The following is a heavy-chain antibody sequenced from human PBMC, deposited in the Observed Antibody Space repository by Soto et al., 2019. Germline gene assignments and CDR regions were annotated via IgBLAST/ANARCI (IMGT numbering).Heavy chain of an antibody. Sequence: EVQLVESGGGLVQPGGSLRLSCAASGFTFSSYDMHWVRQATGKGLEWVSAIGTAGDPYYPGSVKGRFTISRENAKNSLYLQMRSLGAGDTAVYYCARGGAVAYGGYYYYGMDVWGQGTTVTVSS. CDR1: GFTFSSYD. CDR2: IGTAGDP. J-gene: IGHJ6*02. V-gene: IGHV3-13*05. CDR3: ARGGAVAYGGYYYYGMDV. D-gene: IGHD6-19*01.